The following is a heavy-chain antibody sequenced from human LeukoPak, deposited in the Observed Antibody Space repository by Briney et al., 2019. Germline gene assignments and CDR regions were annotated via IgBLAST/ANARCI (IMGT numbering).Heavy chain of an antibody. Sequence: GGSLRLSCAASGFTFSSYSMNWVRQAPGKGLEWVSSVSSSSSYIYYADSVKGRFTISRDNAKNSLYLQMNSLRAEDTAVYYCARGPLYYYDSSGLPSLYFDYWGQGTLVTVSS. CDR1: GFTFSSYS. J-gene: IGHJ4*02. D-gene: IGHD3-22*01. CDR3: ARGPLYYYDSSGLPSLYFDY. V-gene: IGHV3-21*01. CDR2: VSSSSSYI.